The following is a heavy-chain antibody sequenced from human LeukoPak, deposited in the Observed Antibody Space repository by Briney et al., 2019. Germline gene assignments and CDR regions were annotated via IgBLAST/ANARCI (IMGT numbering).Heavy chain of an antibody. Sequence: GGSLRLSCVASGFSLSNFQVYWVRQAPGKGLECVSIISLDGSTEFYADSVKGRFTISRDTASNTMHLEMNNLRIEDTAVYYCMRDYMGWFDPWGQGSLVTVSS. D-gene: IGHD3-10*01. CDR2: ISLDGSTE. J-gene: IGHJ5*02. CDR3: MRDYMGWFDP. V-gene: IGHV3-30-3*01. CDR1: GFSLSNFQ.